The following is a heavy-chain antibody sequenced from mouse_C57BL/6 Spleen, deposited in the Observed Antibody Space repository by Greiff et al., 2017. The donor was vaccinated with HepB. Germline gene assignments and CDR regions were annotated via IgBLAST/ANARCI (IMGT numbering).Heavy chain of an antibody. CDR2: IDPSDSET. D-gene: IGHD3-2*02. CDR3: ARKGYGSAMDY. V-gene: IGHV1-52*01. Sequence: VKLQQPGAELVRPGSSVKLSCKASGYTFTSYWMHWVKQRPIQGLEWIGNIDPSDSETHYNQKFKDKATLTVDKSSSTAYMQLSSLTSEDSAVYYCARKGYGSAMDYWGQGTSVTVSS. J-gene: IGHJ4*01. CDR1: GYTFTSYW.